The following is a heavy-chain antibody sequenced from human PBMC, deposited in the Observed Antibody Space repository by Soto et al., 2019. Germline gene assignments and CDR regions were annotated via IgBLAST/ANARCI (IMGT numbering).Heavy chain of an antibody. CDR2: INPSDGNT. CDR3: ARDPGDLAAGNYKWFDP. J-gene: IGHJ5*02. D-gene: IGHD6-13*01. V-gene: IGHV1-46*03. Sequence: ASVKVSCKTSGYTITSYDVNWVRQATGQGLEWMGMINPSDGNTAYAQEFQGRVTMTRDTSTSTVYMELSSLRSEDTAVYYCARDPGDLAAGNYKWFDPWGQGTLVTVSS. CDR1: GYTITSYD.